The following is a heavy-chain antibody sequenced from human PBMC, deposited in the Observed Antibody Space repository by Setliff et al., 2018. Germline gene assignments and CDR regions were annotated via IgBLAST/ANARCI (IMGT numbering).Heavy chain of an antibody. Sequence: GSLRLSCAASGFTFGDFAMTWVRQAPGKGLEWVSAISGSGGSTYYADSVKGRFTISRDNSKNTLYLQMNSLRAEDTAVYYCAKDVADGYNWDYWGQGTLVTVSS. J-gene: IGHJ4*02. CDR2: ISGSGGST. CDR1: GFTFGDFA. CDR3: AKDVADGYNWDY. D-gene: IGHD5-12*01. V-gene: IGHV3-23*01.